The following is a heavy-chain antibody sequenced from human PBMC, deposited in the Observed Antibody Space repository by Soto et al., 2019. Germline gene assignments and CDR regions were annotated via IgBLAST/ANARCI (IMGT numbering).Heavy chain of an antibody. J-gene: IGHJ4*02. CDR1: GFTFSTYG. CDR3: ATSPHNSNLDSGLFAY. V-gene: IGHV3-30*03. CDR2: ISFDGTNK. Sequence: QVQLVESGGGVVQPGRSLRLSCAASGFTFSTYGMHWVRQAPGKGLEGVAFISFDGTNKYFADSVKGRFTLSRDNSKNTLYLQMNSLRAEDTAVYYCATSPHNSNLDSGLFAYWGQGTLVTVSS. D-gene: IGHD4-4*01.